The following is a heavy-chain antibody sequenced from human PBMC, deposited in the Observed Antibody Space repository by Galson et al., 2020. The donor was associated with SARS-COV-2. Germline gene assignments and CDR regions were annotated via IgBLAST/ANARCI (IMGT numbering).Heavy chain of an antibody. V-gene: IGHV4-39*01. CDR1: GGSISSSSYY. D-gene: IGHD3-3*01. CDR2: IYYSGST. Sequence: SETLSLTCTVSGGSISSSSYYWGWIRQPPGKGLEWIGSIYYSGSTYYNPSLKSRVTISVDTSKNQFSLKLSSVTAADTAVYYCARHDSRRITIFGVGITNWFDPWGQGTTVTVSS. J-gene: IGHJ5*01. CDR3: ARHDSRRITIFGVGITNWFDP.